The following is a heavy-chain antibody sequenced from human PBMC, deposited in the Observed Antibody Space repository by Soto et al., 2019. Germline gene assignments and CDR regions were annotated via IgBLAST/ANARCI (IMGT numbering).Heavy chain of an antibody. CDR2: SNHSEST. V-gene: IGHV4-34*01. Sequence: QVQLQQWGAGLLKPSETLSLTCAVYGGSFSGYYWCWSRQPPAQGLEWIGDSNHSESTNYHPCLKSRVTISVDTSKNQFSLKLSSVTAADTAVDYCASDHLIAAAGNGPFQHWGQGTLVTVSS. CDR1: GGSFSGYY. D-gene: IGHD6-13*01. J-gene: IGHJ1*01. CDR3: ASDHLIAAAGNGPFQH.